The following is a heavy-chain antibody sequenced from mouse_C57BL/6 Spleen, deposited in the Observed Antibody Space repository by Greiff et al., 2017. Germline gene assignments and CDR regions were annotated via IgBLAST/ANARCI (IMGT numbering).Heavy chain of an antibody. CDR3: ARLYYYGSSHYWYFDV. D-gene: IGHD1-1*01. V-gene: IGHV1-81*01. Sequence: QVQLKQSGAELARPGASVKLSCKASGYTFTSYGISWVKQRTGQGLEWIGEIYPRSGNTYYNEKFKGKATLTADKSSSTAYMELRSLTSEDSAVYFCARLYYYGSSHYWYFDVWGTGTTVTVSS. CDR1: GYTFTSYG. CDR2: IYPRSGNT. J-gene: IGHJ1*03.